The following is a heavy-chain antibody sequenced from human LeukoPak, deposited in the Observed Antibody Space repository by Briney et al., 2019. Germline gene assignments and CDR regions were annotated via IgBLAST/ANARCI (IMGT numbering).Heavy chain of an antibody. V-gene: IGHV3-7*03. Sequence: GGSLRLSCATSGFRFSSYAMSWVRRAPGKGLEWVANIKQDGTEEYYVDSVRGRFSISKDNAKNSLYLQMNSLRAEDTAVYYCARDPCHGALDYWGQGALVTVSS. CDR1: GFRFSSYA. J-gene: IGHJ4*02. CDR3: ARDPCHGALDY. D-gene: IGHD2-2*01. CDR2: IKQDGTEE.